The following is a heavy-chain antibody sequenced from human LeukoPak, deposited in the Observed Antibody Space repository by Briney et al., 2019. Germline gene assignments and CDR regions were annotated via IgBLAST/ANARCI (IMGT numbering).Heavy chain of an antibody. J-gene: IGHJ5*02. D-gene: IGHD1-26*01. CDR3: TTTIVGVTTWFDP. CDR1: GFTLSNAY. V-gene: IGHV3-15*01. Sequence: GGSLTLSCAASGFTLSNAYMRWVRQAPGKGLEWVGRIKNKTNGGTTDYAAPVKGRFTISRDDSKNTLYLQMNSLKTEDTAVYYCTTTIVGVTTWFDPWGQGTLVTVSS. CDR2: IKNKTNGGTT.